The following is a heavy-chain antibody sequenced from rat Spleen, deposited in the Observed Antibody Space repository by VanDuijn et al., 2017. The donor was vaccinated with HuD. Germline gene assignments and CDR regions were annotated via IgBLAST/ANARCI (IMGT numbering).Heavy chain of an antibody. Sequence: EVQLVESGGGLVQPGRSLELSCAASGFIFRNYDMAWVRQAPTKGLEWVASISPSGGGTYYRDSVKGRFTISRDNAKNTQYLQMDSLRSEDTATYYCTRRHYGYTDYFDYWGQGVMVTVSS. V-gene: IGHV5S13*01. CDR3: TRRHYGYTDYFDY. D-gene: IGHD1-9*01. J-gene: IGHJ2*01. CDR2: ISPSGGGT. CDR1: GFIFRNYD.